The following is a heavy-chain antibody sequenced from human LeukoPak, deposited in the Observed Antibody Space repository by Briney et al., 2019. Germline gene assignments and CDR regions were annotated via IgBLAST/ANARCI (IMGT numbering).Heavy chain of an antibody. CDR1: GFTFSSYE. V-gene: IGHV3-48*03. J-gene: IGHJ2*01. Sequence: GGSLRLSCAASGFTFSSYEMNWVRQAPGKGLEWVSYISSSGGTIYYTDSVKGRFTISRDNTKNSLYLQMNRLRAEDTAVYYCARAPYTTVVYWYFDLWGRGTLVTVSS. CDR2: ISSSGGTI. D-gene: IGHD1-1*01. CDR3: ARAPYTTVVYWYFDL.